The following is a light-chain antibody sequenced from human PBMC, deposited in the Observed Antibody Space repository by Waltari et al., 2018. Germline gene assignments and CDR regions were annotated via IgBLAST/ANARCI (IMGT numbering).Light chain of an antibody. Sequence: QPVLTQPPSASGTPGQRFTISCSGISSNIGSNYVFWYQQLTGTAPKLLIYRNNQRPSGVPDRFSGSKSGTSASLAISGIRSEDEADYYCAAWDDSLSGPWVFGGGTKLTVL. V-gene: IGLV1-47*01. CDR2: RNN. CDR1: SSNIGSNY. J-gene: IGLJ3*02. CDR3: AAWDDSLSGPWV.